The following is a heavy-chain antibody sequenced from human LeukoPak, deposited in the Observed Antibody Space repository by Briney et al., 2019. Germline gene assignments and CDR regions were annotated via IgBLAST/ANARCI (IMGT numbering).Heavy chain of an antibody. CDR3: ARDSAAAGDY. CDR2: IRQDGSEK. J-gene: IGHJ4*02. Sequence: GGSLRLSCAASGFTFNNYAMNWVRQAPGKGLEWVANIRQDGSEKYYVDSVKGRFTISRDNAKNSLYLQMNSLRAEDTAVYYCARDSAAAGDYWGQGTLVTVSS. V-gene: IGHV3-7*01. D-gene: IGHD6-13*01. CDR1: GFTFNNYA.